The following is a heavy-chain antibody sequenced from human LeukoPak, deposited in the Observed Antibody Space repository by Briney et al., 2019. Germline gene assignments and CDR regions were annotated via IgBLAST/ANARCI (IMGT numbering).Heavy chain of an antibody. J-gene: IGHJ4*02. D-gene: IGHD2-21*02. CDR3: ARPTPGECGGDCPFDY. Sequence: SETLSPTCTVSGGSISSYYWGWIRQPPGKGLEWIGYIYYSGSTNYNPSLKSRVTISVDTSKNQFSLKLSSVTAADTAVYCCARPTPGECGGDCPFDYWGQGTLVTVSS. V-gene: IGHV4-59*01. CDR1: GGSISSYY. CDR2: IYYSGST.